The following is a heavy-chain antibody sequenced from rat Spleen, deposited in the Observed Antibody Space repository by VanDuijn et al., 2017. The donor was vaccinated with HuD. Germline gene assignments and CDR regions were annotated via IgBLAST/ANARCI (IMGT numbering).Heavy chain of an antibody. J-gene: IGHJ2*01. CDR2: ISYDGSST. D-gene: IGHD1-7*01. Sequence: EVQLVESGGGLVQPGRSLKLSCAASGFTFSDYYMAWVRQAPKKGLEWVASISYDGSSTYYRDSVKGRFTISRDNAKSTLFLQMDSLRSEDTATYYCARTGYDLFDYWGQGVMVTVSS. CDR3: ARTGYDLFDY. CDR1: GFTFSDYY. V-gene: IGHV5-7*01.